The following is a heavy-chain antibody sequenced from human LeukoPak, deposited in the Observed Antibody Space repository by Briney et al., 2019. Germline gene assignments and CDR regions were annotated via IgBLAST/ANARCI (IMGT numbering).Heavy chain of an antibody. CDR1: GFTFSSYS. J-gene: IGHJ6*02. D-gene: IGHD2-2*01. V-gene: IGHV3-21*01. CDR2: ISSSSSYI. CDR3: ARYCSSTSCYSRYYYYGMDV. Sequence: GGSLRLSCAASGFTFSSYSMNWVCQAPGKGLEWVSSISSSSSYIYYADSVKGRFTISRDNAKNSLYLQMNSPRAEDTAVYYCARYCSSTSCYSRYYYYGMDVWGQGTTVTVSS.